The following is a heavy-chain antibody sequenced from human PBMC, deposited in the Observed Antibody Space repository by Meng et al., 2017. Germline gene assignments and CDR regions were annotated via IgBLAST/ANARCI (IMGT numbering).Heavy chain of an antibody. CDR2: VSWNGSRT. CDR1: GFTFSSYA. V-gene: IGHV3-19*01. CDR3: VRGGFRQWLVRGKNY. Sequence: GESLKISCAASGFTFSSYAMNWVRQAPGKGLEWVSGVSWNGSRTHYADSVKGRFIISRDNSRNFLYQQMNSLRPEDMAVYYCVRGGFRQWLVRGKNYWGQGTLVTVSS. D-gene: IGHD6-19*01. J-gene: IGHJ4*02.